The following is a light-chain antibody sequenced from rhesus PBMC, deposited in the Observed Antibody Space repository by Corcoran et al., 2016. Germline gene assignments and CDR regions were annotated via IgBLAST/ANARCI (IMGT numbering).Light chain of an antibody. CDR2: NAN. CDR1: AGTVTPGTY. J-gene: IGLJ6*01. Sequence: QAVVTQEPSMTVSPGGTVTLTRGSSAGTVTPGTYPNWFQQKPGQVPRGLIYNANIRHSWTPARFSGSLTGGKAALTLSGAQPEDEAEYYCLLYFPGAQLVFGSATRLTVL. V-gene: IGLV7-76*01. CDR3: LLYFPGAQLV.